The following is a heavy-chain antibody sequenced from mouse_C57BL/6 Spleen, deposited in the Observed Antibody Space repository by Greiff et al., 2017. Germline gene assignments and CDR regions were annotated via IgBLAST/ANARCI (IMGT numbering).Heavy chain of an antibody. D-gene: IGHD2-5*01. J-gene: IGHJ2*01. Sequence: EVQLQQSGAELVKPGASVKLSCTASGFNIKDYYMHWVKQRTEQGLEWIGRIDPEDGETTSASKFQGKATITADTSSTTAYLQLSSLTSDDTDVYYCAGYSNWGNCDYWGQGTTLTVSS. V-gene: IGHV14-2*01. CDR1: GFNIKDYY. CDR3: AGYSNWGNCDY. CDR2: IDPEDGET.